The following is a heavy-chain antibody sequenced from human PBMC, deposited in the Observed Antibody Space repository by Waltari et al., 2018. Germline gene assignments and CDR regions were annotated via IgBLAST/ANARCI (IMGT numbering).Heavy chain of an antibody. Sequence: QVQLVESGGGVVQPGRSLRRSCVASGFTFSSYAMHWVRQAPGKGLEWVAVISYDGSNKYYADSVKGRFTISRDNSKNTLYLQMNSLRAEDTAVYYCARDQPGPDYYYYMDVWGKGTTVTVSS. CDR2: ISYDGSNK. CDR1: GFTFSSYA. CDR3: ARDQPGPDYYYYMDV. J-gene: IGHJ6*03. V-gene: IGHV3-30-3*01. D-gene: IGHD2-2*01.